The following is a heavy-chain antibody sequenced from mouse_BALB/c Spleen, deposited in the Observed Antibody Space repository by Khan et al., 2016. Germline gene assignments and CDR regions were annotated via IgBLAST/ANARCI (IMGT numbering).Heavy chain of an antibody. CDR1: GYSITSGYY. D-gene: IGHD2-1*01. Sequence: EVKLEESGPGLVKPSQSLSLTCSVTGYSITSGYYWNWIRQFPGNKLEWMGYISYDGSNNYNPSLTNRISITRDTSKNQFFLKLNSVTTEDTATYYCARDGNYWFAYWGQGTLVTVSA. V-gene: IGHV3-6*02. CDR2: ISYDGSN. J-gene: IGHJ3*01. CDR3: ARDGNYWFAY.